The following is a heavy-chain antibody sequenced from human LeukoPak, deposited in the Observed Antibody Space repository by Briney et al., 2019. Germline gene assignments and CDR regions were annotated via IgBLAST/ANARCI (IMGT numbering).Heavy chain of an antibody. CDR2: IYYSGST. Sequence: SETLSLTCTVSGGSISSYYWSWIRQPPGKGLDWIGYIYYSGSTNYNPSLKSRVTISVDTSKNQFSLKLSSVTAADTAVYYCARALGATTLDYWGQGTLVTVSS. CDR3: ARALGATTLDY. CDR1: GGSISSYY. D-gene: IGHD1-26*01. J-gene: IGHJ4*02. V-gene: IGHV4-59*01.